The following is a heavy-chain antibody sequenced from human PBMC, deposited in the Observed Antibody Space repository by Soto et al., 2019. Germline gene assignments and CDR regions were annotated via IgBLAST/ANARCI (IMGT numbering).Heavy chain of an antibody. J-gene: IGHJ4*02. D-gene: IGHD4-17*01. Sequence: PGESLKISFKTSGYSFTSYWICWVRQKPVKGLEWMGIISPSDSETRYSPSFQGQVIISADRSISTASLHWSSLKASDSAIYYCARASTGGSLGSPPDYWGQGTLVPVCS. CDR3: ARASTGGSLGSPPDY. CDR2: ISPSDSET. CDR1: GYSFTSYW. V-gene: IGHV5-51*01.